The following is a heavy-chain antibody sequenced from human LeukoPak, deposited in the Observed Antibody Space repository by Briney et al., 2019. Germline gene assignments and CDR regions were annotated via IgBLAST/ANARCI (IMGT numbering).Heavy chain of an antibody. D-gene: IGHD6-19*01. CDR2: ISAYNGNT. CDR1: GYIFTSRG. Sequence: GASVKVSCKASGYIFTSRGITWVRQAPGQGLEWMGWISAYNGNTNYAQNVQGRVTVTRDTSTSTAYMELRSLRSDDTAVYFCARDLPGAAVEGTTRGMDVWSQGTTVTVSS. J-gene: IGHJ6*02. CDR3: ARDLPGAAVEGTTRGMDV. V-gene: IGHV1-18*01.